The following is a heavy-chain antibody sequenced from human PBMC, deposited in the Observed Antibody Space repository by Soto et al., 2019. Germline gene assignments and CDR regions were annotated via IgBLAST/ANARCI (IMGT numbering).Heavy chain of an antibody. D-gene: IGHD2-2*02. CDR1: GGSISSGGYY. V-gene: IGHV4-31*03. Sequence: NPSETLSLTCTVSGGSISSGGYYWSWIRQHPGKGLEWIGYIYYSGSAYYNPSLRSRVTISVDTSKNQFSLKLSSVTAADTAVYYCARLPYTTTWHYFDYWGQGTLVTVSS. J-gene: IGHJ4*02. CDR2: IYYSGSA. CDR3: ARLPYTTTWHYFDY.